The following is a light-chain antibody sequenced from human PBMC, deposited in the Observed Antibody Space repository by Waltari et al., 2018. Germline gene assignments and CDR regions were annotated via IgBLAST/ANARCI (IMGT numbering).Light chain of an antibody. CDR2: DVS. V-gene: IGLV2-11*01. J-gene: IGLJ3*02. Sequence: QSALTQPRPVSGSPGQSVTISCTGTNSDDVGFNFVSSFQQHPGNAPNLMIHDVSRRPSGVPDRFSGSKSGNTASLTISGLQADDETDYYCCSYAGRYTWVFGGGTKLTVL. CDR3: CSYAGRYTWV. CDR1: NSDDVGFNF.